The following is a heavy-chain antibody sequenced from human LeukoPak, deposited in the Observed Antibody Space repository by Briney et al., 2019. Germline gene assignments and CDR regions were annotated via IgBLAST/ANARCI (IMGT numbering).Heavy chain of an antibody. CDR2: IYYSGST. J-gene: IGHJ6*02. Sequence: KASETLSLTCTVSGGSVSSGSYYWSWLRQPPGKGLEWIGYIYYSGSTNYNPSLKSRVTISLDTSKNQFSLKLSSVTAADTAVYYCARGDYHPYYYGMDVWGQGTTVTVSS. D-gene: IGHD4-11*01. CDR1: GGSVSSGSYY. CDR3: ARGDYHPYYYGMDV. V-gene: IGHV4-61*01.